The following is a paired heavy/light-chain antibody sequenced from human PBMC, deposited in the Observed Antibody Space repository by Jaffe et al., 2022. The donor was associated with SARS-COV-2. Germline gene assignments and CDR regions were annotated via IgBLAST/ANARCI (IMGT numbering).Light chain of an antibody. CDR3: QQLNSDPFT. Sequence: DIQLTQSPSFLSASVGDRVTITCRASQGISSYLAWYQQKPGKAPKLLIYAASPLQSGVPSGFSGSGSGTEFTLTISSLEPEDFATYYCQQLNSDPFTFGGGTKVDIK. J-gene: IGKJ4*01. V-gene: IGKV1-9*01. CDR1: QGISSY. CDR2: AAS.
Heavy chain of an antibody. Sequence: QVQLVQSGAEVKKPGSSVKVSCKASGGTFGRSTIHWVRQAPGQGLEWMGRIIPFLDLTDYARNFRGRVTVTADKSTTTAYMELSNLRSDDTALYFCARDERGDNSFSSRALAYWGQGTLVTVSS. CDR3: ARDERGDNSFSSRALAY. CDR2: IIPFLDLT. D-gene: IGHD1-20*01. CDR1: GGTFGRST. V-gene: IGHV1-69*08. J-gene: IGHJ4*02.